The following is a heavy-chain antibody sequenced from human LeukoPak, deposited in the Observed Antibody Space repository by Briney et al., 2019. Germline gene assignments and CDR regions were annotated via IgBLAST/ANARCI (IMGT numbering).Heavy chain of an antibody. D-gene: IGHD2-8*02. CDR3: ATYRQVLLPFES. J-gene: IGHJ4*02. CDR2: IYSGDTT. Sequence: AGGSLRLSCAVSGFTVSDNYMSWVRQAPGKGLEWVSLIYSGDTTLYADSVKGRFTISRDNSKSTLSLQMNSLRAEDTAIYYCATYRQVLLPFESWGQGTLVTVSS. CDR1: GFTVSDNY. V-gene: IGHV3-53*01.